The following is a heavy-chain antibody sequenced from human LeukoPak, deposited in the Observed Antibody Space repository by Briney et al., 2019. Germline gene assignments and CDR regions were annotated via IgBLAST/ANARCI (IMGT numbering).Heavy chain of an antibody. CDR1: GFTFSTNA. CDR3: ATAMVFNWFDP. V-gene: IGHV3-23*01. Sequence: GGSLRLSCAASGFTFSTNAMRWVRQAPGKGLEWVSAISGGGGSTYYADSVKGRFTISRDNSKNTLYLQMNSLRAEDTAVYYCATAMVFNWFDPWGQGTLVTVSS. D-gene: IGHD3-10*01. J-gene: IGHJ5*02. CDR2: ISGGGGST.